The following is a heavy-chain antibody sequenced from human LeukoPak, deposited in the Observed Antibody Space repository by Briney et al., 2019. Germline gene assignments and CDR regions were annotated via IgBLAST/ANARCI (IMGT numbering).Heavy chain of an antibody. J-gene: IGHJ4*02. CDR3: AREKQQLAFSH. D-gene: IGHD6-13*01. CDR1: GFTVSTNY. CDR2: IYSGGST. V-gene: IGHV3-66*01. Sequence: VGSLRLSCAASGFTVSTNYMSWVRQAPRKGLEWVSVIYSGGSTYYADSVKGRFTISRDNSKNTLYLQMNSLRAEDTAVYYCAREKQQLAFSHWGQGTLVTVSS.